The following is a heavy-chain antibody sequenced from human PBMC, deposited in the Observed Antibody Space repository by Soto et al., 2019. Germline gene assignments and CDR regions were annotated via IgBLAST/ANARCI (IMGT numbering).Heavy chain of an antibody. CDR3: ARVRSSIQLERPGIFDY. J-gene: IGHJ4*02. CDR1: GGSFSGYY. D-gene: IGHD1-1*01. Sequence: SETLSLTCAVYGGSFSGYYWSWIRQPPGKGLEWIGEINHSGSTNYNPSLKSRVTISVDTSKNQFSLKLSSVTAADTAVYYCARVRSSIQLERPGIFDYWGQGTLVTVSS. CDR2: INHSGST. V-gene: IGHV4-34*01.